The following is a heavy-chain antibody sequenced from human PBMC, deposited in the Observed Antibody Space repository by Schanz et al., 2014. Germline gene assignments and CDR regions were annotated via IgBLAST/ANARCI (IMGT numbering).Heavy chain of an antibody. CDR2: IIPILDKT. Sequence: QLMQSGSEVRKPGASVKVSCKASGGTFSSSTLTWVRQAPGQGLEWMGRIIPILDKTNYAQKSQGRVTMTADKSTSTGYMEVSGLRSEDTAVYYCAKVDRTRYYAMDVWGQGTTXTVSS. J-gene: IGHJ6*02. CDR3: AKVDRTRYYAMDV. D-gene: IGHD3-9*01. CDR1: GGTFSSST. V-gene: IGHV1-69*04.